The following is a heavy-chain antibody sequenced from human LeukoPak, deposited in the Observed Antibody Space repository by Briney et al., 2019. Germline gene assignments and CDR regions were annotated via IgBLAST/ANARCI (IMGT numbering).Heavy chain of an antibody. D-gene: IGHD1-26*01. J-gene: IGHJ4*02. Sequence: GSLRLSCAASGFTFSSYAMSWIRQAPGKGLEWIGNIDYNERTKYNPSLKSRVTMSVDTSKNRFSLNLSSVTAADTAIYYCARVRLYRWELLTVDYWGQGTLVTVSS. CDR3: ARVRLYRWELLTVDY. CDR1: GFTFSSYA. V-gene: IGHV4-59*01. CDR2: IDYNERT.